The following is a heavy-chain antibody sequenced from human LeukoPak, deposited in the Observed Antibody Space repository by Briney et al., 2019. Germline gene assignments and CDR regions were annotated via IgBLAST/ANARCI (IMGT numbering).Heavy chain of an antibody. CDR1: GGSISSYY. Sequence: SETLSLTCTVSGGSISSYYWSWIRQPPGKGLEWIGYIYYSGSTNYNPSLKSRVTISVDTSKNQFSLKLSSVTAADTAVYYCARAGGDILTGYYNDPWGQGTLVTVSS. J-gene: IGHJ5*02. D-gene: IGHD3-9*01. CDR3: ARAGGDILTGYYNDP. CDR2: IYYSGST. V-gene: IGHV4-59*01.